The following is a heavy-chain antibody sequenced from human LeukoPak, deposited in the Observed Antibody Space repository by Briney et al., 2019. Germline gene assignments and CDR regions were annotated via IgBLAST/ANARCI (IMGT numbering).Heavy chain of an antibody. V-gene: IGHV4-39*07. J-gene: IGHJ4*02. D-gene: IGHD1-1*01. CDR2: INHSGST. CDR1: GGSISSSSYY. CDR3: AREGPTTGTFFDY. Sequence: SETLSLTCTVSGGSISSSSYYWGWIRQPPGKGLEWIGEINHSGSTNYNPSLKSRVTISVDTSKNQFSLKLSSVTAADTAVYYCAREGPTTGTFFDYWGQGTLVTVSS.